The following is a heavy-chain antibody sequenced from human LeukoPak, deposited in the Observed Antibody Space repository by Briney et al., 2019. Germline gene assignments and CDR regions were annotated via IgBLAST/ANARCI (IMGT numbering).Heavy chain of an antibody. D-gene: IGHD2-15*01. J-gene: IGHJ4*02. V-gene: IGHV3-11*04. Sequence: GGSLRLSCAASGFTFSDYYMSWIRQAPGKGLEWVSYISSSGSTIYYADSVKGRFTISRDNAKNSLYLQMNSLRAEDTAVFYCARDCSGGSCYPDYWGQGTLVTVSS. CDR1: GFTFSDYY. CDR3: ARDCSGGSCYPDY. CDR2: ISSSGSTI.